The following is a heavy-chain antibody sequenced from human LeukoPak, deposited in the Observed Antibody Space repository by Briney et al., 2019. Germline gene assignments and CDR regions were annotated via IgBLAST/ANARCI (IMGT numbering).Heavy chain of an antibody. J-gene: IGHJ5*02. D-gene: IGHD2-2*02. CDR3: AREFYTALRS. V-gene: IGHV4-34*01. CDR2: INHSGST. Sequence: KPSETLSLTCAVYGGSFSGYYWSWIRQPPGKGLEWIGEINHSGSTNYNPSLKSRVTISVDTSKNQFSLKLSSVTAADTAVYYCAREFYTALRSWGQGTLVTVSS. CDR1: GGSFSGYY.